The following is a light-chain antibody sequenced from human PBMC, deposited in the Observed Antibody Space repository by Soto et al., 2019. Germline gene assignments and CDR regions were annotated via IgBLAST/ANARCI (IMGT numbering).Light chain of an antibody. V-gene: IGKV3-11*01. CDR1: QSVSNY. Sequence: DIVLTQSPATLSLSPGERATLSCRAGQSVSNYLTWYQQKPGQAPRLLIFDASNRATGVPARFSGSGSGTDFTLTISSLQPEDFAVYYCQQRADWPRTFGQGTRVEIK. CDR3: QQRADWPRT. J-gene: IGKJ1*01. CDR2: DAS.